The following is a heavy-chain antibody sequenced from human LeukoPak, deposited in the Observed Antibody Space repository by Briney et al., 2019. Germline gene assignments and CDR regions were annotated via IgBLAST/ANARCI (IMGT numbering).Heavy chain of an antibody. J-gene: IGHJ4*02. Sequence: PGGSLRLSCAASGFTVSSYSMSWVRQAPGKGLEWVSVIYSGGSTYYADSVKGRFTISRDSSKNTLYLQMNSLRAEDTAVYYCASTFYYESSGCPFDYWGQGTLVTVSS. V-gene: IGHV3-53*01. D-gene: IGHD3-22*01. CDR2: IYSGGST. CDR1: GFTVSSYS. CDR3: ASTFYYESSGCPFDY.